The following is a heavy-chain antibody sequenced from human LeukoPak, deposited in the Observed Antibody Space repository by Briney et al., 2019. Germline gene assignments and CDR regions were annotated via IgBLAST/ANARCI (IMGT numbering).Heavy chain of an antibody. Sequence: SETLSLTCTVSGGSISSGDYYWSWIRQPPGKGLEWIGYIYYRGSTYYNPSLKSRVTISVDTSKNQFSLKLSSVTAADTAVYYCARVKRLGYSYGDAFDIWGQGTMVTVSS. V-gene: IGHV4-30-4*08. J-gene: IGHJ3*02. D-gene: IGHD5-18*01. CDR3: ARVKRLGYSYGDAFDI. CDR2: IYYRGST. CDR1: GGSISSGDYY.